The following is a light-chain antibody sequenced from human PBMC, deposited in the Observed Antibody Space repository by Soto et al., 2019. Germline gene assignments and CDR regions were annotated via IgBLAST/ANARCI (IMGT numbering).Light chain of an antibody. CDR1: SNDIGNYNY. CDR3: TSYTTISTLYV. J-gene: IGLJ1*01. CDR2: EVS. V-gene: IGLV2-14*01. Sequence: QSVLTQPASVSGSPGQSITISRTGTSNDIGNYNYVSWYQQHPGKAPKVMIYEVSNRPSGISNRFSGSKSGNTASLTISGLQAEDEADYYCTSYTTISTLYVFGSGTKSPS.